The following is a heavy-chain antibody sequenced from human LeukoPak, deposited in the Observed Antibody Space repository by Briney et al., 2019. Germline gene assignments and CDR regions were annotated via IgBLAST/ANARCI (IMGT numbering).Heavy chain of an antibody. Sequence: SETLSLTCTVSGGSISSYYWSWIRQPPGKGLEWIGYIYYSGSTNYNPSLKSRVTMSVDTSRNQFSLSLNSVTAADTAVYYCARGLHQYYFDSWGQGTLVTVSS. CDR2: IYYSGST. CDR1: GGSISSYY. CDR3: ARGLHQYYFDS. V-gene: IGHV4-59*12. J-gene: IGHJ4*02. D-gene: IGHD2-21*01.